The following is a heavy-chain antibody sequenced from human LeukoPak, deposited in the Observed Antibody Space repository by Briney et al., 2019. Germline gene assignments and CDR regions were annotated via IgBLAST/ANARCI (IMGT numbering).Heavy chain of an antibody. V-gene: IGHV3-21*01. CDR1: RFTFSSYS. CDR3: ARARGFSVGWAVDAFDI. D-gene: IGHD6-19*01. J-gene: IGHJ3*02. CDR2: ISSSGSYI. Sequence: GGSLRLSCAASRFTFSSYSMNWVRQAPGKGLEWVSSISSSGSYIYYADSVKGRFTISRDNAKNSLYLQMTSLSAEDTAVYYCARARGFSVGWAVDAFDIWGPGTVVTVSS.